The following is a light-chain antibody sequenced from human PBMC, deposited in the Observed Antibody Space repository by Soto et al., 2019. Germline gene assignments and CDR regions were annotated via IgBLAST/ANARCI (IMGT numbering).Light chain of an antibody. V-gene: IGKV3-15*01. CDR1: QRVSSN. CDR2: GTS. Sequence: EIIMTQSPATQSVSPGGRATLSCRASQRVSSNLAWYQQKPGQAPRLLIYGTSTRAIGIPPRFSGSGSGTEFTLTISSLQSEDFAVYFCQQYNNWPLTFGGGTKVDIK. J-gene: IGKJ4*01. CDR3: QQYNNWPLT.